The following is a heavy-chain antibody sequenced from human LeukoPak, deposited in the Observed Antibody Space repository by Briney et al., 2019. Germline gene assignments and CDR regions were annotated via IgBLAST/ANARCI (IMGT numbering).Heavy chain of an antibody. V-gene: IGHV3-23*01. CDR2: ISGSGGST. Sequence: GGSLRLSCAASGFTFSSYWMSWVRQAPGKGLEWVSAISGSGGSTYYADSAKGRFTISRDNSKNTLYLQMNSLRAEDTAVYYCAKGAVAGIRPLYYFDYWGQGTLVTVSS. J-gene: IGHJ4*02. CDR3: AKGAVAGIRPLYYFDY. D-gene: IGHD6-19*01. CDR1: GFTFSSYW.